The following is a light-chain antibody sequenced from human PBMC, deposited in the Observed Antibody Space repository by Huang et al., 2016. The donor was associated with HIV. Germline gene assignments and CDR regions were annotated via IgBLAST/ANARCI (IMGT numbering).Light chain of an antibody. CDR1: QSVSSY. CDR2: DAS. CDR3: QQRSNWPPDT. V-gene: IGKV3-11*01. J-gene: IGKJ5*01. Sequence: EIVLTQSPATLSLSPGERATLSCRASQSVSSYLAWYQQKPGNAPRLLIYDASNMATGIPARFSGSVSGTDFTLTISSLEPEDFAVYYCQQRSNWPPDTFGQGTRLEIK.